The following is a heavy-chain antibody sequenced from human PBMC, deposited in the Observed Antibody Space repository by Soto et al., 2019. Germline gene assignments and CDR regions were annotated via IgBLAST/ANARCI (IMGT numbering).Heavy chain of an antibody. CDR1: GGSISSYY. CDR3: ARVRSGYYMDV. V-gene: IGHV4-59*01. D-gene: IGHD3-3*01. Sequence: SETLSLTCTVSGGSISSYYWSWIRQPPGKGLEWIGYIYYSGSTNYNPSLKSRVTISVDTSKNQFSLKLSSVTAADTAVYYCARVRSGYYMDVWGKGTTVTVSS. CDR2: IYYSGST. J-gene: IGHJ6*03.